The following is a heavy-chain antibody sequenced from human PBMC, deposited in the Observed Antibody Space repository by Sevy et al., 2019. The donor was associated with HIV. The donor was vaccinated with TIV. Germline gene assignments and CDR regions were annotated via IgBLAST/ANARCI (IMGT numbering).Heavy chain of an antibody. D-gene: IGHD3-10*01. Sequence: ASVKVSCKASGYTFTGYYVHWVRRAPGQGLEGMGWINPSSGGTNYGQKFHGRVTMTRDTSITTAYMELNSLRSDETAVYYGARGVYGSGTYLNDYWGQGTLVTVSS. CDR3: ARGVYGSGTYLNDY. CDR1: GYTFTGYY. J-gene: IGHJ4*02. V-gene: IGHV1-2*02. CDR2: INPSSGGT.